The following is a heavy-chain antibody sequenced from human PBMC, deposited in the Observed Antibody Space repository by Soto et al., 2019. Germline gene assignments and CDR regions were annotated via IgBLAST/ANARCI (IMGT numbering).Heavy chain of an antibody. D-gene: IGHD3-22*01. CDR1: GGTSSSYA. CDR3: ARSTMIVRKYDNWFDP. Sequence: QVQLVQSGAEVKKPGSSVKVSCKASGGTSSSYAISWVRQAPGQGLEWMGGIIPIFGTANYAQKFQGRVTITADKSTSTAYMELSSLRSEDTAVYYCARSTMIVRKYDNWFDPWGQGTLVTVSS. V-gene: IGHV1-69*06. J-gene: IGHJ5*02. CDR2: IIPIFGTA.